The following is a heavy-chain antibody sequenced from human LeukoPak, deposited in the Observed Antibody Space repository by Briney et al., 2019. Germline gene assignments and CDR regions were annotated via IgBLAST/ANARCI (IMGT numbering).Heavy chain of an antibody. J-gene: IGHJ6*02. Sequence: GRSLRLSCAASGFPFNSYAMHWVRQAPGKGLEWVAVISYDGSNKYYADSVKGRFTISRDNSKNTLYLQMNSLRAEDTAVYYCARSYGSYYYYGMDVWGQGTTVTVSS. CDR3: ARSYGSYYYYGMDV. D-gene: IGHD5-18*01. CDR2: ISYDGSNK. V-gene: IGHV3-30-3*01. CDR1: GFPFNSYA.